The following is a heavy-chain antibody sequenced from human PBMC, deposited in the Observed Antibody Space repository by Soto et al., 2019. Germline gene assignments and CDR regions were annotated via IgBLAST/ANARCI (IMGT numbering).Heavy chain of an antibody. J-gene: IGHJ3*02. V-gene: IGHV1-69*13. Sequence: SVKVSCKASGGTFSSYAISWVRQAPGQGLEWMGGIIPIFGTANYAQKFQGRVTITADDSTSTAYMELSSLRSEDTAVYYCAREMTTVTTHAFDIWGQGTMVTVSS. CDR3: AREMTTVTTHAFDI. CDR2: IIPIFGTA. CDR1: GGTFSSYA. D-gene: IGHD4-17*01.